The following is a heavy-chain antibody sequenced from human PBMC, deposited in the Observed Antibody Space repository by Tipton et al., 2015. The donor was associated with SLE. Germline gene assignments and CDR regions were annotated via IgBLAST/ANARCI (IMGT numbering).Heavy chain of an antibody. CDR3: ARTLGAIAHTVYDAFDI. D-gene: IGHD1-26*01. CDR2: IHYSGTT. V-gene: IGHV4-59*11. J-gene: IGHJ3*02. Sequence: ILSLTCTVSGGSITNHYWNWIRQPPGKGLEWIGYIHYSGTTHDNPSLKSRVTMSVDMSKNQFSLRLTSVTAADTAVYYCARTLGAIAHTVYDAFDIWGQGKMVTVSS. CDR1: GGSITNHY.